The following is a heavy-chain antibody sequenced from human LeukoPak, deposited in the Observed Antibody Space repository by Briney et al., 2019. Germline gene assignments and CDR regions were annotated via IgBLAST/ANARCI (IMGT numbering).Heavy chain of an antibody. D-gene: IGHD5-18*01. CDR3: ARHIGGRSYGKYYYYGMDV. Sequence: PSETLSLTCAVYGGSFSGYYWSWIRQPPGKGLEWIGEINHSGSTNYNPSLKSRVTISVDTSKNQFSLKLSSVTAADTAVYYCARHIGGRSYGKYYYYGMDVWGQGTTVTVSS. CDR1: GGSFSGYY. V-gene: IGHV4-34*01. J-gene: IGHJ6*02. CDR2: INHSGST.